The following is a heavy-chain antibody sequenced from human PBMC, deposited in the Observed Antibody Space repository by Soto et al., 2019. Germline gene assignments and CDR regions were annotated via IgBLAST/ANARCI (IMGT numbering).Heavy chain of an antibody. Sequence: SVKVSCKASGGTFSSYAISWVRQAPGQGLEWMGGIIPIFGTANYAQKFQGRVTITADESTSTAYMELSSLRSEDTAVYYCARYPDYGDYYFDYWGQGTLVTVYS. J-gene: IGHJ4*02. CDR3: ARYPDYGDYYFDY. V-gene: IGHV1-69*13. D-gene: IGHD4-17*01. CDR1: GGTFSSYA. CDR2: IIPIFGTA.